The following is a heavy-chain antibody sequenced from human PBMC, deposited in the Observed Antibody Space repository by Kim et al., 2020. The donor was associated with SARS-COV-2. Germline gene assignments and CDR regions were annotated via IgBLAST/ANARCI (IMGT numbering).Heavy chain of an antibody. D-gene: IGHD3-22*01. V-gene: IGHV3-30*04. CDR3: ARGPMIVVVIKSGLDI. CDR2: ISYDGSNK. CDR1: GFTFSSYA. Sequence: GGSLRLSCAASGFTFSSYAMHWVRQAPGKGLEWVAVISYDGSNKYYADSVKGRFTISRDNSKNTLYLQMNSLRAEDTAVYYCARGPMIVVVIKSGLDIWGQGTMVTVSS. J-gene: IGHJ3*02.